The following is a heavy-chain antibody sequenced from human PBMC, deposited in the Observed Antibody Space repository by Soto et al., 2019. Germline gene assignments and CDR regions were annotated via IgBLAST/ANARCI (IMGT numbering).Heavy chain of an antibody. CDR2: INPNSGGT. CDR3: ARETPRGWFAP. J-gene: IGHJ5*02. CDR1: GYTFTGYY. Sequence: SVKVYCKAAGYTFTGYYMHWVRQAPGQGLEWMGWINPNSGGTNYAQKFQGWVTMTRDTSISTAYMELSRLRSDDTAVYYCARETPRGWFAPWGQGTLVTVSS. V-gene: IGHV1-2*04. D-gene: IGHD3-10*01.